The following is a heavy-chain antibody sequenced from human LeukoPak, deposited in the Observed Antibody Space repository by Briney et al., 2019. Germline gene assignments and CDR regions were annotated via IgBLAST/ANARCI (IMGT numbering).Heavy chain of an antibody. CDR3: ARGGSYSGSYFQH. D-gene: IGHD1-26*01. CDR1: GGSISSYY. Sequence: SETLSLTCTVSGGSISSYYWGWIRQPPGKGLEWVGYIYYSGSTNYNPSLKSRVTISVDTSKNQFSLKLSSVTAADTAVYYCARGGSYSGSYFQHWGQGTLVTVSS. J-gene: IGHJ1*01. V-gene: IGHV4-59*01. CDR2: IYYSGST.